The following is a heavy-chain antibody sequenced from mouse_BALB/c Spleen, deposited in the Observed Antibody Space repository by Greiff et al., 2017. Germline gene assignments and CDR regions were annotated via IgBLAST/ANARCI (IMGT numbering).Heavy chain of an antibody. V-gene: IGHV1S81*02. J-gene: IGHJ3*01. CDR2: INPSNGGT. CDR1: GYTFTSYY. CDR3: TRGTWFAY. Sequence: VQLVESGAELVKPGASVKLSCKASGYTFTSYYMYWVKQRPGQGLEWIGEINPSNGGTNFNEKFKSKATLTVDKSSSTAYMQLSSLTSEDSAVYYCTRGTWFAYWGQGTLVTVSA.